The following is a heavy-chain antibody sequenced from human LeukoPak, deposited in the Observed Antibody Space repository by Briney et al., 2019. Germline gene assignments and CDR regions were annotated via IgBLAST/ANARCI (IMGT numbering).Heavy chain of an antibody. Sequence: GGSLRLSCAASGFTSSSYGIHWVRQAPGKGLEWVAFIRYDGSNKYYADSVKGRFTISRDNSKNTLYLQMNSLRAEDTAVCYCAKVVSGSFDAFDIWGQGTMVTVSS. V-gene: IGHV3-30*02. D-gene: IGHD1-26*01. J-gene: IGHJ3*02. CDR1: GFTSSSYG. CDR2: IRYDGSNK. CDR3: AKVVSGSFDAFDI.